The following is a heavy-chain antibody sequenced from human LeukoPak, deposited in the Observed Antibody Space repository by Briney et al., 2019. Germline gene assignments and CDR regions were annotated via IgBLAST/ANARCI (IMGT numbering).Heavy chain of an antibody. CDR2: ISSSSSYI. J-gene: IGHJ4*02. D-gene: IGHD3-22*01. CDR3: ARAYYDSSGYLDY. CDR1: GFTFSSYS. Sequence: GGSLRLSCAASGFTFSSYSMNWVRQAPGKGLEWVSSISSSSSYIYYADSVKGRFTISRDNAKDSLYLQMNSLRAEDTAVYYCARAYYDSSGYLDYWGQGTLVTVSS. V-gene: IGHV3-21*01.